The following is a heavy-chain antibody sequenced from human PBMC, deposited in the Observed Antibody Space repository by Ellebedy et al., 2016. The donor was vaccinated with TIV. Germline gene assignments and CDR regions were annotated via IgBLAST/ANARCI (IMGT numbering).Heavy chain of an antibody. CDR3: AHRGDYYDSAVD. D-gene: IGHD3-22*01. J-gene: IGHJ4*02. V-gene: IGHV2-5*02. Sequence: SGPTLVKPTQTLTLTCTFSGFSISTSGVGVGWIRQPPGKPLEWLAVIVWDDEKRDNPSLNNRLTITKDPSKNQVVLVMTDMDPVDTATYYCAHRGDYYDSAVDWGQGTLVTVPS. CDR1: GFSISTSGVG. CDR2: IVWDDEK.